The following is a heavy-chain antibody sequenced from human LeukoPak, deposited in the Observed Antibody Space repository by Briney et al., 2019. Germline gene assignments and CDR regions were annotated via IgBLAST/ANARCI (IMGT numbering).Heavy chain of an antibody. CDR2: MYYSGST. CDR1: GGSINSYY. V-gene: IGHV4-59*01. CDR3: ARVRALSYYDSSGDLYYFDY. D-gene: IGHD3-22*01. Sequence: SETLSLTCTVSGGSINSYYWTWIRQPPGKGLEWIGYMYYSGSTNYNPSLKSRVTISVDTSKNQFSLKLSSVTAADTAVYYCARVRALSYYDSSGDLYYFDYWGQGTLVTVSS. J-gene: IGHJ4*02.